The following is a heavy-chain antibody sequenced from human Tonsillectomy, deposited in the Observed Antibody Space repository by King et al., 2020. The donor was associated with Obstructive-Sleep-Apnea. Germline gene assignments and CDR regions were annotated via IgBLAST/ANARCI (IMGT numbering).Heavy chain of an antibody. CDR1: GGSISGYY. V-gene: IGHV4-59*01. CDR2: IYYSGST. D-gene: IGHD3-9*01. CDR3: ATSGVDVLTCYFNWFDP. Sequence: QLQESGPGLVKPSETLSLTCTVSGGSISGYYWSWIRQPPGKGLEWIGYIYYSGSTNYNPSLRSRVTISVDKSKNQFSLRLSSVTAADTAVYYCATSGVDVLTCYFNWFDPWGQGTLVTVSS. J-gene: IGHJ5*02.